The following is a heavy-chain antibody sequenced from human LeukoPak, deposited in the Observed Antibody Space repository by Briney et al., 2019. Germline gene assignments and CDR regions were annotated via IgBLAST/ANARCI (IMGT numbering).Heavy chain of an antibody. CDR2: IIPIFGTA. Sequence: SVKVSCKASGGTSSSYAISWVRQAPGQGLEWMGRIIPIFGTANYAQKFQGRVTITTDESTSTAYMELSSLRSEDTAVYYCARDLYGDYGPSWYFDLWGRGTLVTVSS. CDR1: GGTSSSYA. J-gene: IGHJ2*01. D-gene: IGHD4-17*01. V-gene: IGHV1-69*05. CDR3: ARDLYGDYGPSWYFDL.